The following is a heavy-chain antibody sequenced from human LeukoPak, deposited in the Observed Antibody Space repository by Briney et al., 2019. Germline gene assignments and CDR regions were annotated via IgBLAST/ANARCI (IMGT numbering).Heavy chain of an antibody. Sequence: PGGSLRLSCAASGFTFSTYWMHWVRQAPGKGLVWVSRINSDESSTTYAASVKGRFTISRDNAKNTLYPQTNRLRADDTAVYYCASGSFYGGVAFDYWGQGTLVTVSS. CDR3: ASGSFYGGVAFDY. J-gene: IGHJ4*02. CDR1: GFTFSTYW. D-gene: IGHD4-23*01. V-gene: IGHV3-74*01. CDR2: INSDESST.